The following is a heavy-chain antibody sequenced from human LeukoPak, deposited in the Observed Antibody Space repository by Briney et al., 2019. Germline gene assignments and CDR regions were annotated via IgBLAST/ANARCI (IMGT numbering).Heavy chain of an antibody. D-gene: IGHD5-18*01. J-gene: IGHJ4*02. CDR3: ARGGGLWSY. CDR1: GGSFSGYY. Sequence: SETLSLTCAVYGGSFSGYYWSWIRQPPGKGLEWIGEINHSGSTHYNPSLKSRVTISVDTSKNQFSLKLSSVTAADTAVYYCARGGGLWSYWGQGTLVTVSS. CDR2: INHSGST. V-gene: IGHV4-34*01.